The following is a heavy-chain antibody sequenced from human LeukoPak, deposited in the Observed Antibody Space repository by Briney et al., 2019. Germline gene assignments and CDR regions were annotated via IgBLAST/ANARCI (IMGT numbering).Heavy chain of an antibody. Sequence: PSETLSLTCTVSGGSISSYYWSWIRQPPGKGLEWIGYIYYSGSTNYNPSLKSRVTISVDTSKNQSSLKLSSVTAADTAVYYCARHVNTMVRGPFDYWGQGTLVTVSS. CDR3: ARHVNTMVRGPFDY. CDR2: IYYSGST. D-gene: IGHD3-10*01. V-gene: IGHV4-59*08. CDR1: GGSISSYY. J-gene: IGHJ4*02.